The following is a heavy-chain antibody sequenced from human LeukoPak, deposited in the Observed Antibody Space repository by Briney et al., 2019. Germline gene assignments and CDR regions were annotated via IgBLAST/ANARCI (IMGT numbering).Heavy chain of an antibody. J-gene: IGHJ6*02. CDR1: GGSFSGYY. CDR3: ASRGYYYYGMDV. V-gene: IGHV4-34*01. CDR2: INHSGST. Sequence: APETLSLTCAVYGGSFSGYYWSWIRQPPGKGLEWIGEINHSGSTNYNPSLKSRVTISVDTSKNQFSLKLSSVTAADTAVYYCASRGYYYYGMDVRGQGTTVTVSS.